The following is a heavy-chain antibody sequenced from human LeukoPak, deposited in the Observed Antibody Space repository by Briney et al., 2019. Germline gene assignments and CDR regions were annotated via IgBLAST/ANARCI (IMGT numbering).Heavy chain of an antibody. CDR1: GFTFDDYG. CDR3: ARADIVLYYFDY. V-gene: IGHV3-20*04. D-gene: IGHD2-8*01. J-gene: IGHJ4*02. Sequence: PGGSLRLSCAASGFTFDDYGMSWVRQAPGKGLEWVSGINWDGGSTGYADSVKGRFTISRDNVKNSLYLQMNSLRAEDTALYYCARADIVLYYFDYWGQGTLVTVSS. CDR2: INWDGGST.